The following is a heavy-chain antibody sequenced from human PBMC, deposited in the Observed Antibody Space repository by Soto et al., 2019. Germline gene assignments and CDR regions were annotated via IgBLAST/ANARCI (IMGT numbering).Heavy chain of an antibody. CDR2: ISYSGNT. V-gene: IGHV4-31*03. CDR1: GGSISSGAYY. CDR3: ARDRIAAAVFDAFDI. D-gene: IGHD6-13*01. Sequence: QVQLQESGPGLVKPSQTLSLTCIVSGGSISSGAYYWSWIRQHPGKGLEWIGYISYSGNTYYNPSLKRRVTISADTSKNQFSLRLSSVTVADTAVYYCARDRIAAAVFDAFDIWGQGTMVTVSS. J-gene: IGHJ3*02.